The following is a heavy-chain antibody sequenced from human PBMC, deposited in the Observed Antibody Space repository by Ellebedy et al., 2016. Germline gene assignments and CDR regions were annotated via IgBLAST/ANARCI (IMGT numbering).Heavy chain of an antibody. CDR2: IHYSVRP. V-gene: IGHV4-59*13. J-gene: IGHJ1*01. CDR3: ASVPSSGFSY. D-gene: IGHD3-10*01. CDR1: GDSISGSS. Sequence: SETLSLTXTLSGDSISGSSWLWVRQPPGKRLEWIGDIHYSVRPTYNASLESRVTISIDRPQNQVCLKLTSLTAADTAVYYCASVPSSGFSYWGRGTLVTVSS.